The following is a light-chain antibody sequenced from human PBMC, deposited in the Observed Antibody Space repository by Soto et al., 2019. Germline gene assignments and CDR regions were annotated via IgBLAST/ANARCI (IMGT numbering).Light chain of an antibody. CDR1: QSIVRW. Sequence: DIQMTQSPSTLSASVEDRVTITCRASQSIVRWLAWYQQKPGKAPKLLIYDASSLESGVPSRFSGSGSGTEFTLTISSLQPDDFATYYCQQYNSYLWTFGQGTKVDI. V-gene: IGKV1-5*01. J-gene: IGKJ1*01. CDR2: DAS. CDR3: QQYNSYLWT.